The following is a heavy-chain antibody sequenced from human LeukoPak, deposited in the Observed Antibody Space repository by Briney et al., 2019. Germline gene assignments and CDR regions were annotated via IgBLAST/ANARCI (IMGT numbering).Heavy chain of an antibody. CDR2: ITGDSNTI. J-gene: IGHJ4*02. V-gene: IGHV3-48*01. CDR1: GFAFSPYA. CDR3: ARDRMGGSFDY. D-gene: IGHD2-15*01. Sequence: GGSLRLSCAASGFAFSPYAMNWVRQAPGKGLEWVSFITGDSNTIYYADSMKGRFTVSRDNAENSLYLQMNSLSAKDTAVYYCARDRMGGSFDYWGQGTLVTVSS.